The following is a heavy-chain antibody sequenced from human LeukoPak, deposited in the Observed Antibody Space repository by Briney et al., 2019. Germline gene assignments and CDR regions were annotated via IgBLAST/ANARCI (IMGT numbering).Heavy chain of an antibody. CDR3: ARRAGEYSHPYDY. Sequence: PGGSLRLSCTVSGFTVSSNSWSWVRQAPGKRLEWVSFIYSAGNTHYSDSVKGRFTISRDNSKNTLYLQMNSLRAEDTAIYYCARRAGEYSHPYDYWGQGTLVTVSS. D-gene: IGHD2-15*01. CDR1: GFTVSSNS. V-gene: IGHV3-53*01. CDR2: IYSAGNT. J-gene: IGHJ4*02.